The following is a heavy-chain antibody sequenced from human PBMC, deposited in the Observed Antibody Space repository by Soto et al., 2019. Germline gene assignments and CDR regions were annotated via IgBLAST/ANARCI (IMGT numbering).Heavy chain of an antibody. CDR1: GYTFTRYD. CDR3: ARVPHPYFNDY. CDR2: MNPNNNNT. Sequence: QVQLVQSGAVVKKPGASVKVSCKASGYTFTRYDINWVRQATGQGLEWMGWMNPNNNNTGYAQKFQGRVTMTRNTSISTAYMELSSLGFEDPAVYYCARVPHPYFNDYWGQGTLVTVSS. J-gene: IGHJ4*02. D-gene: IGHD2-8*01. V-gene: IGHV1-8*01.